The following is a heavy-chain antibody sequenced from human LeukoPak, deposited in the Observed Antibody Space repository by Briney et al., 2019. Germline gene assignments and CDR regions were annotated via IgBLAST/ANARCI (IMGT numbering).Heavy chain of an antibody. J-gene: IGHJ1*01. CDR1: GFTFSSYW. Sequence: PGGSLRVSCAASGFTFSSYWMSWVRQAPGKGLEWVANIKQDGSEKYYVDSVKGRLTISRDNAKNSLYLQMNSLRAEDTAVYYCATWWELLAEYFQHWGQGTLVTVSS. D-gene: IGHD1-26*01. CDR3: ATWWELLAEYFQH. CDR2: IKQDGSEK. V-gene: IGHV3-7*01.